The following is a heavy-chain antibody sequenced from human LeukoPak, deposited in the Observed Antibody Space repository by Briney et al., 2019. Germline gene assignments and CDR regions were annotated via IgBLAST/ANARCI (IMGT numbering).Heavy chain of an antibody. V-gene: IGHV1-2*02. CDR3: ARVRGQWLTYYFDY. CDR2: INPNSGGT. CDR1: GYTFTGYY. D-gene: IGHD6-19*01. Sequence: ASVKVSCKASGYTFTGYYMHWVRQAPGQGLEWMGWINPNSGGTNYAQKFQGRVTTTRDTSISTAYMELSRLRSDDTAVYYCARVRGQWLTYYFDYWGQGTLVTVSS. J-gene: IGHJ4*02.